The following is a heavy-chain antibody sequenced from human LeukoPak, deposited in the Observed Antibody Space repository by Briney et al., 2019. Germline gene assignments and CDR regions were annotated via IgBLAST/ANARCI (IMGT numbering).Heavy chain of an antibody. CDR1: GFTFSYAW. CDR3: STFEWERVVGF. Sequence: GGSLRLSCAASGFTFSYAWMTWVRQAPGKGLEWVGRIKSITDGGTTDYAAPVKGRFTISRDDSKNTLYLQMNSLKSEDTAVYYCSTFEWERVVGFWGQGTLVTVAS. V-gene: IGHV3-15*01. CDR2: IKSITDGGTT. D-gene: IGHD1-26*01. J-gene: IGHJ4*02.